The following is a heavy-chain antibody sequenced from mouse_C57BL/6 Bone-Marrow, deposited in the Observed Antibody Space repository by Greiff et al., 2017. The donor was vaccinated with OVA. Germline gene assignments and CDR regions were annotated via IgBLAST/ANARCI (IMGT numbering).Heavy chain of an antibody. CDR1: GFSFTSYG. CDR3: ARSTVEDYYAMDY. J-gene: IGHJ4*01. V-gene: IGHV2-6*03. D-gene: IGHD1-1*01. CDR2: IWSDGST. Sequence: VHLVESGPGLVAPSQSLSITCTVSGFSFTSYGVHWVRQPPGKGLEWLVVIWSDGSTTYNSALKSRLSISKDNSKSQVFLKMNSLQTDDTAMYYCARSTVEDYYAMDYWGQGTSVTVSS.